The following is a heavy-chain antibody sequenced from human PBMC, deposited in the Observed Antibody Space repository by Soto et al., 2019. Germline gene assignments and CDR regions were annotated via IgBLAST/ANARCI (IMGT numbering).Heavy chain of an antibody. CDR2: IDPSDSYT. J-gene: IGHJ6*02. CDR3: ATDHYSGSGRGYYYYGMVV. D-gene: IGHD3-10*01. CDR1: GYRFTRYW. V-gene: IGHV5-10-1*01. Sequence: SLKISCKGSGYRFTRYWGSWVRQMHGKGLEWMGRIDPSDSYTNYSPSFQGHVTISADKSISTAYLQWSSLEASDTAMYYCATDHYSGSGRGYYYYGMVVWGQGTTVTVSS.